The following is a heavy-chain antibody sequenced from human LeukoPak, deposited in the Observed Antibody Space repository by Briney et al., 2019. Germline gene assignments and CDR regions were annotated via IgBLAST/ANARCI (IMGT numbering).Heavy chain of an antibody. CDR3: ARTLPDYYDSSGYYYYRYYYYYYGMDV. V-gene: IGHV5-51*01. Sequence: GESLQISCQGSGYSFTSYWIGWVRQMPGKGLEWMGIICPGDSDTRYSPSFQGQVTISADKSISTAYLQWSSLKASDTAMYYCARTLPDYYDSSGYYYYRYYYYYYGMDVWGQGTTVTVSS. CDR2: ICPGDSDT. CDR1: GYSFTSYW. J-gene: IGHJ6*02. D-gene: IGHD3-22*01.